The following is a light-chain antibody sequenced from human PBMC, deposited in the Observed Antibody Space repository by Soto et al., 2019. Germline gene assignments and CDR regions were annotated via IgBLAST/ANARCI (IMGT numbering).Light chain of an antibody. Sequence: EIVLTQSPATLSLSPGERATLSCSASQSVSSYLAWYQQKPGQAPRLLIYDASNRATGIPSRFSGSGSGTDFTLTISSLVPEDFAVYYCQQRRTFGQGTKVEIK. CDR3: QQRRT. J-gene: IGKJ1*01. CDR1: QSVSSY. CDR2: DAS. V-gene: IGKV3-11*01.